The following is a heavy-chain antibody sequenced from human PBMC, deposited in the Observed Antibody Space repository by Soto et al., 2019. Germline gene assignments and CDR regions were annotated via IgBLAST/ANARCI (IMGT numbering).Heavy chain of an antibody. CDR3: ARRVTSSTGWDY. CDR1: GYMFTNYW. CDR2: IHGGDSNT. J-gene: IGHJ4*02. V-gene: IGHV5-51*01. Sequence: GESLKISCKGSGYMFTNYWIGWVRQMPGKGLEWMGIIHGGDSNTRYSPSFDGQVTISTDKSINTAYLQWSSLKASDSAMYYCARRVTSSTGWDYWGQGTLVTVSS. D-gene: IGHD6-19*01.